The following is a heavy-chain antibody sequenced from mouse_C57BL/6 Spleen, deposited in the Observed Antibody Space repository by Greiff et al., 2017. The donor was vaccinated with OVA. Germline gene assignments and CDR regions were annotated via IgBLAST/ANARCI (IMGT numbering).Heavy chain of an antibody. V-gene: IGHV1-7*01. J-gene: IGHJ2*01. Sequence: VQLQQSGAELAKPGASVKLSCKASGYTFTSYWMHWVKQRPGQGLEWIGYINPSSGYTKYNQKFKDTATLTADKSSSTAYMQLSSLTDEDSAVNYCARLGFDDWGQGTTLTVSS. CDR3: ARLGFDD. CDR2: INPSSGYT. D-gene: IGHD4-1*01. CDR1: GYTFTSYW.